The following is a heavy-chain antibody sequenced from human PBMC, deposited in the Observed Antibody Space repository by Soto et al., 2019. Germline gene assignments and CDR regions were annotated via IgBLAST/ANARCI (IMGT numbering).Heavy chain of an antibody. CDR2: INHSGST. J-gene: IGHJ6*03. CDR3: ASYHYYDFWIGSRHYMDA. CDR1: GGSLSGYF. D-gene: IGHD3-3*01. V-gene: IGHV4-34*01. Sequence: QVHLEQWGAGLLKPSETLSLTCAVYGGSLSGYFWSWVRQSPGKGLEGIGEINHSGSTNYNPSLTSPVTISADTSKHQFSLRLSSMTAADSAIYYCASYHYYDFWIGSRHYMDAWGKGTTVTVSS.